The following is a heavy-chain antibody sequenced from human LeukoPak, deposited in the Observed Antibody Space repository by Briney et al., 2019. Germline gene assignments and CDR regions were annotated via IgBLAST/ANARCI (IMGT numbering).Heavy chain of an antibody. Sequence: SETLSLTCTVSGGSISSSSYYWGWIRQPPGKGLEWIGSIYYSGSTYYNPSLKSRVTISVDTSKNQFSLKLSSVTAADTAVYYCARGLGLVAAGFYWGQGTLVTVSS. D-gene: IGHD6-13*01. CDR1: GGSISSSSYY. CDR2: IYYSGST. V-gene: IGHV4-39*01. J-gene: IGHJ4*02. CDR3: ARGLGLVAAGFY.